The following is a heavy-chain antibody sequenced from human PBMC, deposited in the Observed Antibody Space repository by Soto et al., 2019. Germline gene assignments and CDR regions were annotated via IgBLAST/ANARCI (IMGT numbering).Heavy chain of an antibody. J-gene: IGHJ6*02. CDR2: IHHSGST. CDR3: ARAPRGYGMDV. Sequence: QVQLQESGPRLVKPSGTLCLTCTVSGDSVSSNSWWSWVRQPPGKGLEWIGEIHHSGSTNYNSSLTSRVSISIDKSKNQFSLNLYSVTAADAAVFYCARAPRGYGMDVWGQGTTVSVSS. CDR1: GDSVSSNSW. V-gene: IGHV4-4*02.